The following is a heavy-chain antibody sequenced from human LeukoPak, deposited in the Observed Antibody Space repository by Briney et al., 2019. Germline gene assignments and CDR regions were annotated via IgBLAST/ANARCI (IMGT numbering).Heavy chain of an antibody. D-gene: IGHD1-26*01. CDR3: ARDRRRDRLHAFDI. V-gene: IGHV4-59*01. CDR2: IDYSGST. J-gene: IGHJ3*02. CDR1: GASIRSYY. Sequence: SETLSLTCTVSGASIRSYYWSWIRQPPGKGLEWIAYIDYSGSTNYNPSLKSRLTISLDASKNQYSLKLSSVTAADTAVYYCARDRRRDRLHAFDIWGQGTRVTISS.